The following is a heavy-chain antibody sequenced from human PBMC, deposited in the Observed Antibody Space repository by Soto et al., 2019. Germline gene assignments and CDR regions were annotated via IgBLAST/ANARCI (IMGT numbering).Heavy chain of an antibody. V-gene: IGHV1-8*01. J-gene: IGHJ5*02. Sequence: QVQLVQSGAEVKKPGASVKVSCKASGYTFSSYDFNWVRQATGQGREWMGWMNANSGNTGYAKKFQGRVTMTRNTSISTAYMELSSMKSEDTAVYYCATANYGSESYYQRGGWFDRWGQGTLVTVSS. CDR1: GYTFSSYD. CDR3: ATANYGSESYYQRGGWFDR. CDR2: MNANSGNT. D-gene: IGHD3-10*01.